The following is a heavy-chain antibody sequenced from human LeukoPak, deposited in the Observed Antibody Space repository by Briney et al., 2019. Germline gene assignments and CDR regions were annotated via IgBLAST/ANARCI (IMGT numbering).Heavy chain of an antibody. Sequence: GGSLRLSCAASGFTVSSNYMSWVRQAPGKGLEWVSIIYSAGSTYYADSVRGRFTVSRDSSKNTVCLQMNSLRVEDTAVYYCASGEVGVRKFYSDPFHYWGQGTLVTVSP. CDR2: IYSAGST. CDR3: ASGEVGVRKFYSDPFHY. J-gene: IGHJ4*02. V-gene: IGHV3-53*01. D-gene: IGHD2-15*01. CDR1: GFTVSSNY.